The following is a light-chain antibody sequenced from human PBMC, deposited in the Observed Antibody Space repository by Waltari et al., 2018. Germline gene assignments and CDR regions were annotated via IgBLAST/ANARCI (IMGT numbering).Light chain of an antibody. J-gene: IGLJ2*01. CDR3: SSYTSSTTLLLI. CDR2: DVS. Sequence: QSALTQPASVSGSPGQSITISCNGTSSDVGGYNYVSWYQKHPGKAPKLLIYDVSNRPSGVSNRFSASKSGNTASLIISGLQAEDEADYYCSSYTSSTTLLLIFGGGTKLTVL. CDR1: SSDVGGYNY. V-gene: IGLV2-14*03.